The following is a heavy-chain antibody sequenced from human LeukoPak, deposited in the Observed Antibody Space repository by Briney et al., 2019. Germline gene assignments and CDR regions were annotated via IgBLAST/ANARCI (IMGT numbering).Heavy chain of an antibody. J-gene: IGHJ6*03. D-gene: IGHD3-3*01. CDR3: ARVSVCYDFWSGYFTNYYYYYMDV. CDR1: GGSISSSNW. V-gene: IGHV4-4*02. Sequence: SETLSLTCAVSGGSISSSNWWSWVRQPPGKGLEWIGEIYHSGTTNYNPSLKSRVTISVDKSKNQFSLKLSSVTAADTAVYYCARVSVCYDFWSGYFTNYYYYYMDVWGKGTTVTVSS. CDR2: IYHSGTT.